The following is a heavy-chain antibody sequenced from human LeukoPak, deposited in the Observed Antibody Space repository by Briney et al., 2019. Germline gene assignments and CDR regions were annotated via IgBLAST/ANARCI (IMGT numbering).Heavy chain of an antibody. CDR2: IYYSGRT. CDR3: ARYSSSWPDTPGDYFDY. CDR1: GGSISSSNYY. J-gene: IGHJ4*02. V-gene: IGHV4-39*07. Sequence: SETLSLTCTVSGGSISSSNYYWAWIRQPPGKGLEWIGSIYYSGRTYYNPSLKSRVTISVDTSKNQFSLKLSSVTAADTAVYYCARYSSSWPDTPGDYFDYWGQGTLVTVSS. D-gene: IGHD6-13*01.